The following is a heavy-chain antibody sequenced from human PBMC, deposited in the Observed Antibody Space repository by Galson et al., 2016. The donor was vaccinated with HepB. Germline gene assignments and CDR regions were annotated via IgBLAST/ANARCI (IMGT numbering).Heavy chain of an antibody. J-gene: IGHJ4*02. CDR3: ARLAAGTMAGDY. CDR1: GYSFTSYG. CDR2: ISPYNGNT. V-gene: IGHV1-18*01. D-gene: IGHD6-25*01. Sequence: SVKVSCRASGYSFTSYGFSRVRQAPGQGLEWMGWISPYNGNTNYAQKLQGRVTMTTDTSTNTAYMELRSLRSDDTAVYFCARLAAGTMAGDYWGQGTLVTVSS.